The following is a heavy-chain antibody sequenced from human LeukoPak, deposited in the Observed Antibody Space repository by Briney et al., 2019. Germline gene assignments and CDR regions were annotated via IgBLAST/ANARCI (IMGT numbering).Heavy chain of an antibody. Sequence: SETLSLTCAVYGGSFSGYYWSWIRQPPGKGLEWIGEINHSGSTNYNPSLKSRVTISVDTSKNQFSLKLSSVTAADTAVYYCASLSYGYYFDYWGQGTLVTVSS. V-gene: IGHV4-34*01. J-gene: IGHJ4*02. CDR2: INHSGST. CDR3: ASLSYGYYFDY. CDR1: GGSFSGYY. D-gene: IGHD5-18*01.